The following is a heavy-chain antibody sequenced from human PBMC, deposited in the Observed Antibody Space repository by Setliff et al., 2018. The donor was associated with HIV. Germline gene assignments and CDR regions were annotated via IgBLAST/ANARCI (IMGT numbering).Heavy chain of an antibody. D-gene: IGHD4-4*01. CDR2: IWYDGSNK. CDR1: GFTFSSYG. CDR3: AKDPTIYNDYRNQGWWFDP. J-gene: IGHJ5*02. Sequence: HPGGSLRLSCAASGFTFSSYGMHWVRQAPGKGLEWVAVIWYDGSNKYYADSVKGRFTISRDNSKNTVYLQMNSLRAEDTAVYYCAKDPTIYNDYRNQGWWFDPWGQGTLVTVSS. V-gene: IGHV3-33*06.